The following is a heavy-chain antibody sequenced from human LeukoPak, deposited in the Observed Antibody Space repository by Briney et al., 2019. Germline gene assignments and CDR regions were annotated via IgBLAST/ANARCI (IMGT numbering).Heavy chain of an antibody. CDR2: NYYSGST. CDR3: ARTGGANPTWFTYYFDY. J-gene: IGHJ4*02. V-gene: IGHV4-39*01. Sequence: SETLSLTCTVSGDSISSSSYYWGWIRQPPGKGLECIGSNYYSGSTYYNPSLKSRVTISADTSKNQFSLKLSSVTAADTAVYYCARTGGANPTWFTYYFDYWGQGTLVTV. D-gene: IGHD3-10*01. CDR1: GDSISSSSYY.